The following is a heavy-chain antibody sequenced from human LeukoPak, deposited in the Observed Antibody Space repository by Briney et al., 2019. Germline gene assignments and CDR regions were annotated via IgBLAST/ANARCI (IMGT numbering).Heavy chain of an antibody. CDR2: INSDGSIA. V-gene: IGHV3-74*01. CDR1: GFTFSSYR. D-gene: IGHD2-2*01. J-gene: IGHJ4*02. CDR3: TSRVVSGTKYFAS. Sequence: AGGSLRLSCAASGFTFSSYRMHWVRQAPGKGLVWVSRINSDGSIARFADSVKGRFSSSRDNSKNTLDLQMSSLRADDTAVYYCTSRVVSGTKYFASRGQGTLVSVSS.